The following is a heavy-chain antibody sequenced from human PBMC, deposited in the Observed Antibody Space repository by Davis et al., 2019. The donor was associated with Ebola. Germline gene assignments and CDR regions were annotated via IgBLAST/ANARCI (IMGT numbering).Heavy chain of an antibody. CDR1: GYTFTCYY. V-gene: IGHV1-2*06. CDR2: INPNSGGT. J-gene: IGHJ3*02. CDR3: ARTRITMIVDDAFDI. Sequence: AASVKVSCKASGYTFTCYYMHWVRQAPGQGLEWMGRINPNSGGTNYAQKFQGRVTMTRDTSISTAYMELSRLRSDDTAVYYCARTRITMIVDDAFDIWGQGTMVTVSS. D-gene: IGHD3-22*01.